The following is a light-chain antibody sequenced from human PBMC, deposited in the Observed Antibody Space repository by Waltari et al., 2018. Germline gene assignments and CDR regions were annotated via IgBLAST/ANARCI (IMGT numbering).Light chain of an antibody. CDR1: SSDVGSYNR. CDR2: EVS. Sequence: QSALTQPPSVSGSPGQSVTISCTGTSSDVGSYNRVSWYQQPPGTAPKLMIYEVSNRPSVVPDLFSGSKSGNTAALTISGLQAEDEADYYCNSYTSSTTYVFGTGTKVTVL. CDR3: NSYTSSTTYV. J-gene: IGLJ1*01. V-gene: IGLV2-18*02.